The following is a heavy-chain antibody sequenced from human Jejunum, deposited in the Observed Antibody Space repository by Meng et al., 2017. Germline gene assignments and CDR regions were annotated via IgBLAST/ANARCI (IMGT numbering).Heavy chain of an antibody. D-gene: IGHD1-26*01. Sequence: VALVESGGGVVQPGRSLRLSCAASGFTFSNYAMHWVRQAPGKGLEWVAVIWNDGSNKYYADSVKGRFTISRDNSKNTVYLQINSLGAEDTAVFYCARAGYSGSYFGRYFDYWGQGTLVTVSS. CDR3: ARAGYSGSYFGRYFDY. CDR1: GFTFSNYA. CDR2: IWNDGSNK. J-gene: IGHJ4*02. V-gene: IGHV3-33*01.